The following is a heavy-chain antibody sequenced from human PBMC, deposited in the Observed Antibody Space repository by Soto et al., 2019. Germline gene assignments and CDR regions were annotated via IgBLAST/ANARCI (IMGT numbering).Heavy chain of an antibody. J-gene: IGHJ6*03. CDR2: MDPNTGDT. V-gene: IGHV1-8*01. D-gene: IGHD3-10*01. Sequence: VQLVQSGAEVKKPGASVKVSCKASGATFTSYDINWVRQAPGQGLEWMGWMDPNTGDTASAQKFQGRVTVTTNTSMSTAYMELNSLRSEDTAVYYCAILRGGSGGFMDVWGKGTTVTVSS. CDR3: AILRGGSGGFMDV. CDR1: GATFTSYD.